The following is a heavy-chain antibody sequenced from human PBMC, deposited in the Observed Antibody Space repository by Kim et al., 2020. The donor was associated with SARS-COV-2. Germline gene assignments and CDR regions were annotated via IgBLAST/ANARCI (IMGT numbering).Heavy chain of an antibody. CDR1: GLNFNMYA. D-gene: IGHD2-21*01. J-gene: IGHJ3*02. Sequence: GGSLRLSCAASGLNFNMYAMTWVRQAPGKGLEWVASITSSGDGTHHAASVKGRFTISRDNFSNTLYLQMNSLRDDDTARYFCAKIDNIPTRSDADIWGHGTMVTVSS. CDR2: ITSSGDGT. CDR3: AKIDNIPTRSDADI. V-gene: IGHV3-23*01.